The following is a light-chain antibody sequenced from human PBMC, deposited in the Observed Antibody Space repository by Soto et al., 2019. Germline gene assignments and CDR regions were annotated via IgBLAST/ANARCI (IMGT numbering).Light chain of an antibody. CDR2: TGS. CDR1: QAIDSW. J-gene: IGKJ1*01. V-gene: IGKV1D-16*01. Sequence: DTQMTQSPSSVSASVGDRVTITCRASQAIDSWLAWYQQKPGEAPKLLIFTGSLLHSGVPPRFSGSGSGTDFTLTISSLQPEDFATYYCQHYNSYSEAFGQGTKVELK. CDR3: QHYNSYSEA.